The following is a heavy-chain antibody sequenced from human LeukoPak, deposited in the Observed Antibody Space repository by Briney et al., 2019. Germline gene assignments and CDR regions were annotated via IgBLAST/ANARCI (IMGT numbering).Heavy chain of an antibody. CDR3: ARRYCTSTNCYAFDD. CDR2: ISSSGSHQ. J-gene: IGHJ4*02. CDR1: GFTFSGYA. Sequence: PGGSLRLSCAASGFTFSGYAIHWVRQAPGKGLEWVSSISSSGSHQYYGDSVKGRFTISRDNAKNSLYLQMNSLRAEDTAVYYCARRYCTSTNCYAFDDWGQGTLVTVSS. V-gene: IGHV3-21*06. D-gene: IGHD2-2*01.